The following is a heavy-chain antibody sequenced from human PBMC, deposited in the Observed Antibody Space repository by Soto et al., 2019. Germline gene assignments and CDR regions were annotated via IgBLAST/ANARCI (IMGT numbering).Heavy chain of an antibody. V-gene: IGHV3-30*18. D-gene: IGHD6-19*01. CDR2: ISYDGSNK. CDR3: AKDRFRIAVAAPFDY. Sequence: QVQLVESGGGVVQPGRSLRLSCAASGFTFSSYGMHWVRQAPGKGLEWVAVISYDGSNKYYADSVKGRFTISRDNSKNTLYLQMNSLRAEDTAVYYCAKDRFRIAVAAPFDYWGQGTLVTVPS. CDR1: GFTFSSYG. J-gene: IGHJ4*02.